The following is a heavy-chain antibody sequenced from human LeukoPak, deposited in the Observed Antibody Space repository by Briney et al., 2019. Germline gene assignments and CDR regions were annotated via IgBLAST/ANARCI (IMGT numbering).Heavy chain of an antibody. Sequence: PGGSLRLSCAASGFTFSTYGMHWVRQAPGKGLEWVAFVRYDGSKKYYTNSVKGRFTISRDNSKNTLYLQVNSLRAEDTAVYYCAKVGYSYGLAVFDYWGQGTLVTVSS. CDR2: VRYDGSKK. CDR1: GFTFSTYG. D-gene: IGHD5-18*01. J-gene: IGHJ4*02. CDR3: AKVGYSYGLAVFDY. V-gene: IGHV3-30*02.